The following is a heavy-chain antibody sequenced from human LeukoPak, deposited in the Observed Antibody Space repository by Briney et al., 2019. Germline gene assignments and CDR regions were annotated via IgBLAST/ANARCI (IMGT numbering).Heavy chain of an antibody. CDR1: GYTLSNYA. J-gene: IGHJ4*02. Sequence: GGSLRLSCGGSGYTLSNYAMTWVRQAPGMGLEWVSSVATRDDTTFYADSVRGRFTISRDNSKNTLYLQMDSLRVDDTAMYYFAPVPTPYSSVWTSPVFARWGQGTLVTVSS. CDR2: VATRDDTT. V-gene: IGHV3-23*01. D-gene: IGHD6-19*01. CDR3: APVPTPYSSVWTSPVFAR.